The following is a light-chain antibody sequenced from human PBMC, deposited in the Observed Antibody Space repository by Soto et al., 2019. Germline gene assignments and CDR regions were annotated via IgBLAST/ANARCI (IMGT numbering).Light chain of an antibody. CDR1: QSVDTTF. Sequence: ELVLTQSPGSLSLSPGQRATLSCRASQSVDTTFFAWYQKKPGQAPRLLIQGASKRATGIPDRFSGSGSGTDFTLIISRLEPEGFAVYYCEQYMSSVTFGQGTKVEIK. CDR2: GAS. V-gene: IGKV3-20*01. J-gene: IGKJ1*01. CDR3: EQYMSSVT.